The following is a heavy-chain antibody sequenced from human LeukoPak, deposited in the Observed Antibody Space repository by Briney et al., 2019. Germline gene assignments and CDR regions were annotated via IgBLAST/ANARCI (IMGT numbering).Heavy chain of an antibody. D-gene: IGHD3-22*01. V-gene: IGHV5-51*01. CDR1: GYSFTSYW. J-gene: IGHJ4*02. CDR2: IYPGDSDT. Sequence: HGESLKISCKGSGYSFTSYWIGWVRQMPGKGLEWMGIIYPGDSDTRYSPSFQGQVTISADKSLSTAYLQWSSLKASDTAMYSCARRFYYESSGYYFLDFWGQGTLVTVSS. CDR3: ARRFYYESSGYYFLDF.